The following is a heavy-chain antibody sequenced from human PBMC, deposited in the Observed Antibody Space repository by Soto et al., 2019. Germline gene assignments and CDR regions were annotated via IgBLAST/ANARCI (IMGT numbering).Heavy chain of an antibody. J-gene: IGHJ6*03. Sequence: QLQLQESGPGLVKPSETLSLTCTVSGGSISSSSYYWGWIRQPPGKGLEWIGSIYYSGSTYYNPSLKSRVTISVATSKNQFSLKLSSVTAADTAVYYCARYGSGSSYYYYYYMDVWGKGTTVTVSS. D-gene: IGHD3-10*01. V-gene: IGHV4-39*01. CDR1: GGSISSSSYY. CDR2: IYYSGST. CDR3: ARYGSGSSYYYYYYMDV.